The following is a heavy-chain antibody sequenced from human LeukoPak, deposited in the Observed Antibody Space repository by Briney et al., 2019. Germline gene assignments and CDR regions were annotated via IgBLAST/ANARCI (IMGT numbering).Heavy chain of an antibody. V-gene: IGHV1-2*02. D-gene: IGHD3-3*01. CDR3: ARVSVFGVVIPIDY. Sequence: GASVKISCKASGYTLTGYYMHWVRQAPGQGLEWMGWINPNSGGTNYAQKFQGRVTMTRDTSISTAYMELSRLRSDDTAVYYCARVSVFGVVIPIDYWGQGTLVTVSS. CDR2: INPNSGGT. J-gene: IGHJ4*02. CDR1: GYTLTGYY.